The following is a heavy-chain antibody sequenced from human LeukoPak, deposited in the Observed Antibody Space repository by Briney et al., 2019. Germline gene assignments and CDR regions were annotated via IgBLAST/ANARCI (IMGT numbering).Heavy chain of an antibody. CDR1: GYTFTSYY. J-gene: IGHJ6*04. CDR3: ASEHEPAYYGMDV. CDR2: INPSGGST. D-gene: IGHD6-25*01. V-gene: IGHV1-46*01. Sequence: EASVKVSCKASGYTFTSYYMHWVRQAPGQGLEWMGIINPSGGSTSYAQKFQGRVTMTRDTSTGTVYMELSSLRSEDTAVYYCASEHEPAYYGMDVWGKGTTVTVSS.